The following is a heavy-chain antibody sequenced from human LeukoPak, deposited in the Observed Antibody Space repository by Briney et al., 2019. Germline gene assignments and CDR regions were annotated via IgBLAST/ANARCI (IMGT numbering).Heavy chain of an antibody. CDR1: GGSFSGYY. V-gene: IGHV4-34*01. J-gene: IGHJ4*02. D-gene: IGHD6-13*01. Sequence: PSETLSLTCAVYGGSFSGYYWSWIRQPPGKGLEWIGEINHSGSTNYNPSLKSRVTISVGTSKNQFSLKLSSVTAADTAVYYCARGRWYGDYWGQGTLVTVSS. CDR3: ARGRWYGDY. CDR2: INHSGST.